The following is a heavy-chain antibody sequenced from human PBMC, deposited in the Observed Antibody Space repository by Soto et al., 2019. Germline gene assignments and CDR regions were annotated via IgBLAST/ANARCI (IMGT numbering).Heavy chain of an antibody. CDR1: GFIFHNYG. Sequence: QVQLVESGGGVVQPGRSLRLSCAVSGFIFHNYGFHWVRQAPGKGLEWVAVMFYDGVSAFYTDSVRGRFTVSRDTTNRTLILQMTNLTAEDTAVYYCVRDRGYFGEAFQHWGQGTPVTVSS. V-gene: IGHV3-33*01. CDR2: MFYDGVSA. CDR3: VRDRGYFGEAFQH. D-gene: IGHD3-10*01. J-gene: IGHJ1*01.